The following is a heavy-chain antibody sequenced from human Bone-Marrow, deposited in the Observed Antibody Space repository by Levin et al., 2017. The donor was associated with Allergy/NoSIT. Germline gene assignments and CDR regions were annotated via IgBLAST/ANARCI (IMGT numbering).Heavy chain of an antibody. Sequence: QAGGSLRLSCEASGFSFSTYGVHWVRQAPGKGLEWVAVISYHGSNIHYADSVKGRFTISRDNSKDTLYLQMNSLRPEDTAVYYCARNKFPVTTFGQSYWFFDLWGRGTLVTVSS. V-gene: IGHV3-30*04. J-gene: IGHJ2*01. CDR3: ARNKFPVTTFGQSYWFFDL. CDR2: ISYHGSNI. D-gene: IGHD4-17*01. CDR1: GFSFSTYG.